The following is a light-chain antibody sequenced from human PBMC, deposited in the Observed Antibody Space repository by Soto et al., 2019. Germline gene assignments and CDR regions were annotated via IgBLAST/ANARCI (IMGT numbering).Light chain of an antibody. V-gene: IGLV2-14*01. J-gene: IGLJ2*01. CDR3: SSYKTSSTVVV. CDR2: GVS. Sequence: QSALTQPASVSGSPGQSITISCTGTSSDIGGYNYVSWYQQYPGNAPKLMIFGVSDRPSGVSNRFSGSKSGTTASLTISGLQAEDEAYYYCSSYKTSSTVVVFGGGTKLTVL. CDR1: SSDIGGYNY.